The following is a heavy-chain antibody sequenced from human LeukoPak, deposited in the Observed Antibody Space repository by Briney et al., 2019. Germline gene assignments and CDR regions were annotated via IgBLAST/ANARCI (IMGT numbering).Heavy chain of an antibody. CDR3: ARSGGVYYYYYMDV. CDR1: GGTFSGYY. D-gene: IGHD3-10*01. J-gene: IGHJ6*03. V-gene: IGHV4-34*01. CDR2: INHSGST. Sequence: PSETLSLTCAVYGGTFSGYYWSWIRQPPGQGLEWIGEINHSGSTNYNPSLKSRVTISLDTSKNQFSLKLSSVTAADTAVYNCARSGGVYYYYYMDVWGKGTTVTVSS.